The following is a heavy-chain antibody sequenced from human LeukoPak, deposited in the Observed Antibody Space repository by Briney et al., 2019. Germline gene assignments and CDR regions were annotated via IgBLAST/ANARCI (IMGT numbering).Heavy chain of an antibody. CDR1: GGSVNSGSYF. CDR2: IQNSART. J-gene: IGHJ6*02. V-gene: IGHV4-61*01. D-gene: IGHD4-11*01. CDR3: ATDYSNFYGMYV. Sequence: SETLSLTCTVSGGSVNSGSYFWSWIRQPPGKGLEWIGYIQNSARTNYNPSLESRVTISVDSSKDQFSLRLSSVTAADTAVYYCATDYSNFYGMYVWGQGTTVTVSS.